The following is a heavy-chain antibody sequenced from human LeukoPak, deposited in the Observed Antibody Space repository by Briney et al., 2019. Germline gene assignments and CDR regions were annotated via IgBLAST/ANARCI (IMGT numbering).Heavy chain of an antibody. D-gene: IGHD3-10*01. CDR2: IIPIFGTA. J-gene: IGHJ6*03. Sequence: ASVKVSCKASGGTFSSYAISWVRQAPGQGLEWTGGIIPIFGTANYAQKFQGRVTITTDESTSTAYMELSSLRSEDTAVYYCARGPSTMVRGVTYYMDVWGKGTTVTVSS. V-gene: IGHV1-69*05. CDR1: GGTFSSYA. CDR3: ARGPSTMVRGVTYYMDV.